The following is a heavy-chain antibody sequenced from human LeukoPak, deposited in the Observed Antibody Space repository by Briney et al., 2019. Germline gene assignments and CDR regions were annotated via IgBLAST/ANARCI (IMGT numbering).Heavy chain of an antibody. D-gene: IGHD2-8*01. V-gene: IGHV3-23*01. Sequence: PGGSLRLSCAASGFAFSSYAMRWVRQAPGKGLEGVSSISASGDRRDSADSVKGRFTISRDNSKHTLYLEMYSLRAEDTAVYYCAKDRGHCTNGVCHNYYYMDVWGKGTTVTVSS. CDR3: AKDRGHCTNGVCHNYYYMDV. CDR2: ISASGDRR. J-gene: IGHJ6*03. CDR1: GFAFSSYA.